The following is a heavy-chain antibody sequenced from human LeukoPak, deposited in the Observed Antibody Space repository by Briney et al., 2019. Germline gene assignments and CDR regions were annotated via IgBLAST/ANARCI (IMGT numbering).Heavy chain of an antibody. CDR3: ARGDYDFWSGYYTGDAFDI. CDR1: GYTFISYG. J-gene: IGHJ3*02. D-gene: IGHD3-3*01. V-gene: IGHV1-18*01. CDR2: ISAYNGNI. Sequence: ASVKVSCKASGYTFISYGISWVRQAPGQGLEWMGWISAYNGNINYAQKLQGGVTMTTDTSTSTAYMELRSLRSDDTAVYYCARGDYDFWSGYYTGDAFDIWGQGTMVTVSS.